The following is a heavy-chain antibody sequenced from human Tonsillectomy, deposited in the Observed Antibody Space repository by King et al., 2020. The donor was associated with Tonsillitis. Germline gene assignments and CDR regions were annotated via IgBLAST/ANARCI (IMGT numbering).Heavy chain of an antibody. Sequence: VQLVESGGGVVQPGRSLRLSCAASGFTFSSYGIHWVRQAPGEGLEWVAVIAYDGSNKFYADSVKGRFTISRDNSKNTLYLQMNSLRAEDTAVYYCAKDWGLGYCSSTSCPYYYGMDVWGQGTTVTVSS. CDR2: IAYDGSNK. V-gene: IGHV3-30*18. J-gene: IGHJ6*02. CDR1: GFTFSSYG. CDR3: AKDWGLGYCSSTSCPYYYGMDV. D-gene: IGHD2-2*01.